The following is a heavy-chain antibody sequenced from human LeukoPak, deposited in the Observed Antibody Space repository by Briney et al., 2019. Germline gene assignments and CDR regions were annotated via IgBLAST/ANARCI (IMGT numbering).Heavy chain of an antibody. V-gene: IGHV4-59*12. Sequence: SETLSLTCTVSGGSISSYYWSWIRQPPGKGLEWIGYIYYSGSTNYNPSLKSRVTISVDTSKNQFSLKLSSVTAADTAVYYCARDRQVLRFLEWPDAFDIWGQGTMVTVSS. D-gene: IGHD3-3*01. CDR3: ARDRQVLRFLEWPDAFDI. CDR1: GGSISSYY. J-gene: IGHJ3*02. CDR2: IYYSGST.